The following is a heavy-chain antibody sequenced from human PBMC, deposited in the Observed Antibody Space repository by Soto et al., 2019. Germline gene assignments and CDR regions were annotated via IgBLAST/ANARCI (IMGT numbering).Heavy chain of an antibody. CDR3: ARVVLTITRGAFDA. CDR2: ISHSGTS. V-gene: IGHV4-4*02. Sequence: QVQLQESGPGLVKPSGTLSLTCAVSGGSISSSHWWTWVRQSPGKGLEYIDEISHSGTSNSNPSLKSRVTLSVDKSKNHFSLTLTSVTAADPAVYYCARVVLTITRGAFDAWGQGTLVIVSS. CDR1: GGSISSSHW. D-gene: IGHD3-9*01. J-gene: IGHJ3*01.